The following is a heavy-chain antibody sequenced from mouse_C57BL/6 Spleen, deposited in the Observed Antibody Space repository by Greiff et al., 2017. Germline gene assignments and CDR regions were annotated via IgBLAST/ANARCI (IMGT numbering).Heavy chain of an antibody. Sequence: QVQLQQSGAELARPGASVKLSCKASGYTFTSYGISWVKQRTGQGLEWIGEIYPRSGNTYYNEKFKGKATLTADKSSSTAYMELRSLTSEDSAVXFCARRRDYSNYVRYAMDYWGQGTSVTVSS. CDR1: GYTFTSYG. CDR3: ARRRDYSNYVRYAMDY. J-gene: IGHJ4*01. V-gene: IGHV1-81*01. D-gene: IGHD2-5*01. CDR2: IYPRSGNT.